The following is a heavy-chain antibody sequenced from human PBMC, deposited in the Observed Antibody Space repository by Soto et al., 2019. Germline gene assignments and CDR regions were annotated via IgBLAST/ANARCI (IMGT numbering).Heavy chain of an antibody. CDR3: ARGVLGYCSSTSCYEYYYGMDV. Sequence: PGESLKISCKGSGYSFTSYWIGWVRQMPGKGLEWMGIIYPGGSDTRYSPSFQGQVTISADKSISTAYLQWSSLKASDTAMYYCARGVLGYCSSTSCYEYYYGMDVWGQGTTVTVSS. CDR1: GYSFTSYW. D-gene: IGHD2-2*01. J-gene: IGHJ6*02. CDR2: IYPGGSDT. V-gene: IGHV5-51*01.